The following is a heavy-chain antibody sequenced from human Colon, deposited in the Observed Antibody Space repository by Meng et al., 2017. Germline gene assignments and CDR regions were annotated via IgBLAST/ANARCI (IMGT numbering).Heavy chain of an antibody. J-gene: IGHJ6*02. CDR3: ARDGDYGGNPPNLYYYYGMDV. V-gene: IGHV1-2*02. Sequence: ASVKVSCKASGYTFTGYYMHWVRQAPGQGLEWMGWINPNSGGTNYAQKFQGRVTMTRDTSISTAYMELSRLRSDDTAVYYCARDGDYGGNPPNLYYYYGMDVWGQGTMVTVSS. CDR1: GYTFTGYY. D-gene: IGHD4-23*01. CDR2: INPNSGGT.